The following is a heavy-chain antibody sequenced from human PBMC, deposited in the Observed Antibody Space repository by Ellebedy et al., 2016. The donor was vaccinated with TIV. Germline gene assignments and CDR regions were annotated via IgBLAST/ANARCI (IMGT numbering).Heavy chain of an antibody. CDR3: ARRYFDL. V-gene: IGHV3-7*04. CDR1: GFTFSNYW. Sequence: GESLKISXAASGFTFSNYWMHWVRQAPGKGLEWVANIKQDGSEKYYVGSVKGRFTISRDNAKNSLYLQMNSLRAEDTAVYYCARRYFDLWGRGTLVTVSS. J-gene: IGHJ2*01. CDR2: IKQDGSEK.